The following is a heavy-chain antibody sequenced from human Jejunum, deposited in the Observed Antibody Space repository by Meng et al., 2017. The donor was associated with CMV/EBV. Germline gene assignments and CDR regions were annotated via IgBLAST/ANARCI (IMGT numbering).Heavy chain of an antibody. CDR1: GFTFSASG. CDR2: MRTDGSNK. J-gene: IGHJ5*02. CDR3: ARVLWFAEQYNWFDL. D-gene: IGHD2-21*01. Sequence: GFTFSASGMHWVRQAPGKGLEWVAFMRTDGSNKFYGDSVKGRFTISRDNSRNTLFLQMTGLRGEDTAVYYCARVLWFAEQYNWFDLWGQGTPVTVSS. V-gene: IGHV3-30*02.